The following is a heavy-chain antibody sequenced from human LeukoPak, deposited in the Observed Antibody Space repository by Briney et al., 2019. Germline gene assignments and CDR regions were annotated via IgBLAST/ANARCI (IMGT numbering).Heavy chain of an antibody. J-gene: IGHJ5*02. CDR1: GYTFTSYA. CDR2: INTNTGNP. CDR3: ARDDYGGDSARWFDP. V-gene: IGHV7-4-1*02. Sequence: ASVKVSCKASGYTFTSYAMNWVRQAPGHGLEWMGWINTNTGNPTYAQGFTGRFVFSLDTSVSTAYLQISSLKAEDTAVYYCARDDYGGDSARWFDPWGQGTLVTVSS. D-gene: IGHD4-23*01.